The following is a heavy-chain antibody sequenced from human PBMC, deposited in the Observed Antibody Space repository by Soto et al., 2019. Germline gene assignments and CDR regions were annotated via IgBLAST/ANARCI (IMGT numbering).Heavy chain of an antibody. V-gene: IGHV4-39*01. J-gene: IGHJ6*02. D-gene: IGHD3-16*01. Sequence: QLQLQESGPGLVKPSETLSLTCTVSGGSISSNSYYWAWIRQPPGKGLEWIGNIYYSGTTYYNPSLKTRFTISVDTSKNQFSLKLSSVAAAATAVYYCARHKGGYYSGVDVWGQGTTVTVSS. CDR2: IYYSGTT. CDR1: GGSISSNSYY. CDR3: ARHKGGYYSGVDV.